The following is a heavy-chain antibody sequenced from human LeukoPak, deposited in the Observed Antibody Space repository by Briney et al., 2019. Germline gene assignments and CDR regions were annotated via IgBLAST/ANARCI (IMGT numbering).Heavy chain of an antibody. D-gene: IGHD5-24*01. CDR3: ARKGATTYYFEY. J-gene: IGHJ4*02. CDR1: GGSINNGGYY. V-gene: IGHV4-31*03. CDR2: IYYSGST. Sequence: SQTLSLTCTVSGGSINNGGYYWSWIRQHPGKGLEWIGYIYYSGSTYYNPSLKSRVTISVDTSKNQFSLNLSSVTAADTAVYYCARKGATTYYFEYWGQGTLDTVSS.